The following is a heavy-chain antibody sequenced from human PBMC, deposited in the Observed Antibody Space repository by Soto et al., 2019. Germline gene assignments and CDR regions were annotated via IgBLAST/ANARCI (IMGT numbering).Heavy chain of an antibody. J-gene: IGHJ6*02. CDR3: ARDKDRPQLGGNYYYAIDV. CDR1: GGTFGNSA. Sequence: QVQLVQSGAEVKKPGSSVTVYCKASGGTFGNSAMSLVRQAPGQGLEWMGGVIPIFSTPDYAQKFQGRVTITADESTSTADMELTRLRSEDTEVYYCARDKDRPQLGGNYYYAIDVLGQGTTVTFSS. V-gene: IGHV1-69*12. CDR2: VIPIFSTP. D-gene: IGHD3-3*02.